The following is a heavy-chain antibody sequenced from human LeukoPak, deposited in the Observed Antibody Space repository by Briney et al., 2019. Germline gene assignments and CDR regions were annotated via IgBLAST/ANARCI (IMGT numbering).Heavy chain of an antibody. V-gene: IGHV4-39*07. CDR3: ARDFRGGYDFWSGYYTPYYFDY. D-gene: IGHD3-3*01. J-gene: IGHJ4*02. CDR2: MYYSGST. CDR1: GYSISSSGYY. Sequence: SETLSLTCTVSGYSISSSGYYWGWIRQPPGKGLEWIGSMYYSGSTYYNPSLKSRVTISVDTSKNYFSLKLSSVTAADTAVYYCARDFRGGYDFWSGYYTPYYFDYWGQGTLVTVSP.